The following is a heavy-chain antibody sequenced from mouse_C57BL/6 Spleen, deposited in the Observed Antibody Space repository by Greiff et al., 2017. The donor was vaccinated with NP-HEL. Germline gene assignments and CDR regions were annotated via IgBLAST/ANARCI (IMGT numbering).Heavy chain of an antibody. CDR1: GYAFSSSW. V-gene: IGHV1-82*01. D-gene: IGHD2-4*01. J-gene: IGHJ3*01. CDR2: IYPGDGDT. CDR3: ARSDYDYDGFAY. Sequence: QVQLQQSGPELVKPGASVKISCKASGYAFSSSWMNWVKQRPGKGLEWIGRIYPGDGDTNYNGKFKGKATLTADKSSSTAYMQLSSLTSEDSAVYFCARSDYDYDGFAYWGQGTLVTVSA.